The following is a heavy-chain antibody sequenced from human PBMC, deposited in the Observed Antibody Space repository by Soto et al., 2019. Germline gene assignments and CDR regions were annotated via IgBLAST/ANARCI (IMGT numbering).Heavy chain of an antibody. CDR2: MNPNSGNT. CDR3: ARWSRGPNRDYYYGMDV. CDR1: GYTFTSYD. Sequence: GASVKVSCKASGYTFTSYDINWVRQATGQGLEWMGWMNPNSGNTGYAQKFQGRVTMTRNTSISTAYMELSSLRSEDTAVYYCARWSRGPNRDYYYGMDVWGQGTTVTVS. V-gene: IGHV1-8*01. D-gene: IGHD3-3*01. J-gene: IGHJ6*02.